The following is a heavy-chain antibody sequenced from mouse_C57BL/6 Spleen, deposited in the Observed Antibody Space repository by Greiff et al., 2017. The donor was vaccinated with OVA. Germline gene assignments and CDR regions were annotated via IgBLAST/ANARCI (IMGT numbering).Heavy chain of an antibody. V-gene: IGHV1-5*01. D-gene: IGHD2-4*01. Sequence: EVQLQQSGTVLARPGASVKMSCKTSGYTFTSYWMHWVKQRPGQGLEWIGAIYPGNSDTSYNQKFKGKAKLTAVTSASTAYMELSSLTNEDSAVYYCTKGNDYDEAWFAYWGQGTLVTVSA. J-gene: IGHJ3*01. CDR3: TKGNDYDEAWFAY. CDR2: IYPGNSDT. CDR1: GYTFTSYW.